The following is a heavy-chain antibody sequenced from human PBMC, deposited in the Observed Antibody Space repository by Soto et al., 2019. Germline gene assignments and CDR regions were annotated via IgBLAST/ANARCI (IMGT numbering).Heavy chain of an antibody. CDR1: GFNFIGYA. J-gene: IGHJ6*02. CDR2: ISANGGST. V-gene: IGHV3-64*02. D-gene: IGHD5-12*01. CDR3: ARSGGYDRRYYYPMDV. Sequence: HPGGSLRLSCVASGFNFIGYAIHWVRQAPGKGLEYVSGISANGGSTNYADSVKGRFTISRDNSKNTLYLQMDSLRPEDMAVYYCARSGGYDRRYYYPMDVWGQGTTVTVSS.